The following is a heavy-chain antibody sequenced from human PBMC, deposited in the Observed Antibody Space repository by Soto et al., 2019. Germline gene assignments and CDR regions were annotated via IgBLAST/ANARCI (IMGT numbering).Heavy chain of an antibody. Sequence: GGSLRLSCAASGFTFSSYDMHWVRQATGKGLEWVSAIGTAGDTYYPGSVKGRFTISRENAKNSLYLQMNSLRAGDTAVYYCARGGRGPRAGAFDIWGQGTMVTVSS. CDR1: GFTFSSYD. CDR2: IGTAGDT. V-gene: IGHV3-13*01. D-gene: IGHD6-13*01. CDR3: ARGGRGPRAGAFDI. J-gene: IGHJ3*02.